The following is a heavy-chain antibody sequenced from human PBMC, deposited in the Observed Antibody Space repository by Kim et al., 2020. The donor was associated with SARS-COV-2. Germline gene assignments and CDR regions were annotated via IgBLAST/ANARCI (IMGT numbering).Heavy chain of an antibody. CDR2: T. V-gene: IGHV4-39*07. D-gene: IGHD2-8*02. CDR3: ARAPGGPMDY. Sequence: TYYNPSVRCRVTISGDTSKNQFSLKLSSVTAADTAVYYCARAPGGPMDYWGQGTLVTVSS. J-gene: IGHJ4*02.